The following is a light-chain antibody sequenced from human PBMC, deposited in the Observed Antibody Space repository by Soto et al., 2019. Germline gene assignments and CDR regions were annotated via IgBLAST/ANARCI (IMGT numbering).Light chain of an antibody. Sequence: DTPMAQSPPTLSASVGDRVTITCRASQNIGDWLAWYQQEPGKAPKLLIYDASILKNGVPSRFSASGSGTEFTLAISNLQPADFATYYCHQYNSFPWTFGQGTKVEVK. CDR1: QNIGDW. V-gene: IGKV1-5*01. CDR3: HQYNSFPWT. CDR2: DAS. J-gene: IGKJ1*01.